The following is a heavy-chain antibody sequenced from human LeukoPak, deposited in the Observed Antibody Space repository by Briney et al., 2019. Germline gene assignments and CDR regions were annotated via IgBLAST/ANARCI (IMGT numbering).Heavy chain of an antibody. J-gene: IGHJ4*02. Sequence: GGSLGLSCAASGFTFSSYEMNWVRQAPGKGLEWVSSMSGSGGSTYYADSVKGRFTISRDNSKNTLYLQMNNLRAEDTALYYCAKNQGQWLVPVDYWGQGTLVTVSS. CDR1: GFTFSSYE. CDR2: MSGSGGST. CDR3: AKNQGQWLVPVDY. D-gene: IGHD6-19*01. V-gene: IGHV3-23*01.